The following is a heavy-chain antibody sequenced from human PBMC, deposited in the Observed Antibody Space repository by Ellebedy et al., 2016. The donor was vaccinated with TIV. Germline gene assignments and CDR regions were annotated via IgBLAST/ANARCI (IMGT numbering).Heavy chain of an antibody. V-gene: IGHV1-8*03. CDR2: MNPNSGNT. D-gene: IGHD6-19*01. CDR3: ARVSVAGPYYYYGMDV. J-gene: IGHJ6*02. CDR1: GCTFTSYD. Sequence: ASVKVSCKASGCTFTSYDINWVRQATGQGLEWMGWMNPNSGNTGYAQKFQGRVTITRNTSISTAYMELSSLRSEDTAVYYCARVSVAGPYYYYGMDVWGQGTTVTVSS.